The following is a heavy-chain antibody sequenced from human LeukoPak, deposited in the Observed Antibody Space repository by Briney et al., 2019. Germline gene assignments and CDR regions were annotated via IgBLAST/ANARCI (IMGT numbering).Heavy chain of an antibody. Sequence: GGSLRLSCAASGFTFSSYAMSWVRQAPGKGLEWVSAISGSGGSTYYADSVKGRFTISRDNSKNTLYLQMNSLRAEDTAVYYCAKDRRGFVVVPNWFDPWGQGTLVTVSS. CDR2: ISGSGGST. CDR1: GFTFSSYA. J-gene: IGHJ5*02. D-gene: IGHD2-2*01. CDR3: AKDRRGFVVVPNWFDP. V-gene: IGHV3-23*01.